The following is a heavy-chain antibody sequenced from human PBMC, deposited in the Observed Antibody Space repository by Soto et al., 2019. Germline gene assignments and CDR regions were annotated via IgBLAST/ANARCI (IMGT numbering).Heavy chain of an antibody. CDR2: INTASGST. J-gene: IGHJ4*02. CDR1: GYTFTHYY. V-gene: IGHV1-46*01. CDR3: ARDLAAGEY. D-gene: IGHD6-13*01. Sequence: QVQLVQSGAEVKKPGASVKLSCRTSGYTFTHYYIHCVRQAPGQGLEWLAIINTASGSTNYAQDFQGRVTLAMDTSTTPVYMELSGLRAEDTAIFYCARDLAAGEYWGQGTLVTVSS.